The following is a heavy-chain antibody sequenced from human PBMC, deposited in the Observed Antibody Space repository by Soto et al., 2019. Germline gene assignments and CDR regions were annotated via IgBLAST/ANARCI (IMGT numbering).Heavy chain of an antibody. D-gene: IGHD4-4*01. CDR2: INAGNGNT. J-gene: IGHJ6*02. CDR3: ARGPGLSTVTTDYYYYGMDV. Sequence: ASVKVSCKASVYTFTSYAMHWVRQAPGQRLEWMGWINAGNGNTKYSQKFQGRVTITRDTSASTAYMELSSLRSEDTAVYYCARGPGLSTVTTDYYYYGMDVWGQGTTVTVSS. V-gene: IGHV1-3*01. CDR1: VYTFTSYA.